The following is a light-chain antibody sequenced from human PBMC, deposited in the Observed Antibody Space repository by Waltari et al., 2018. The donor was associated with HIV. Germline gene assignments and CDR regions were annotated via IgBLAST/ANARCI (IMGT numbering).Light chain of an antibody. J-gene: IGLJ1*01. Sequence: QSTLTPPASVSGSPGQSVTISCTGISSAIDVYKYFSCYQQHPGKAPKLLIYDVSNRPSGVSHRFSGSKSANTASLTISGLQAEDEADYYCSSYTTTSTLYVFGTGTKVTV. CDR1: SSAIDVYKY. CDR3: SSYTTTSTLYV. CDR2: DVS. V-gene: IGLV2-14*03.